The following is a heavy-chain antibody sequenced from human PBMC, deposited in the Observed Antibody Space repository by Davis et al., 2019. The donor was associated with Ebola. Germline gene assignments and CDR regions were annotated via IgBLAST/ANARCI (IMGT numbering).Heavy chain of an antibody. V-gene: IGHV3-30*18. CDR1: GLTFQNYA. D-gene: IGHD5-18*01. Sequence: PGRPLRSSVAPPGLTFQNYAMHWVRQAPGKGLEWVEFIVYDAKTKYYAESVKGRFTISRDNSKKALYLKMNSLRPEDTAVYYCAKDRTDIGMVHQWFDPWGQGTLVTVSS. J-gene: IGHJ5*02. CDR2: IVYDAKTK. CDR3: AKDRTDIGMVHQWFDP.